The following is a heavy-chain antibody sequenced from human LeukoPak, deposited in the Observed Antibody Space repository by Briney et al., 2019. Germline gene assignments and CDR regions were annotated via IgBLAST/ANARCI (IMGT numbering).Heavy chain of an antibody. Sequence: GGSLRLSCAASGFTFSSYWMHWVRQAPGKGLEWVSAISGSGGSTYYADSVKGRFAISRDNSKNTLYLQMNSLRAEDTAVYYCAKAKYGSGSANAFDIWGQGTMVTVSS. CDR1: GFTFSSYW. CDR3: AKAKYGSGSANAFDI. D-gene: IGHD3-10*01. V-gene: IGHV3-23*01. CDR2: ISGSGGST. J-gene: IGHJ3*02.